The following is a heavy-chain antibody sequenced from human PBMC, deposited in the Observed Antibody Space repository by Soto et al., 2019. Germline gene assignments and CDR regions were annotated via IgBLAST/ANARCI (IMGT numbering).Heavy chain of an antibody. CDR1: GDSFTSYD. Sequence: GASVKLSCEACGDSFTSYDINWVRQATRQGLEWMGWMNPNSGNTGYAQKFQERVTITRDMSTSTAYMELSSLRSEDTAVYYCAASRPSRYYDSSGYYGVYYYYGMDVWGQGTTVTVSS. CDR2: MNPNSGNT. D-gene: IGHD3-22*01. V-gene: IGHV1-8*01. CDR3: AASRPSRYYDSSGYYGVYYYYGMDV. J-gene: IGHJ6*02.